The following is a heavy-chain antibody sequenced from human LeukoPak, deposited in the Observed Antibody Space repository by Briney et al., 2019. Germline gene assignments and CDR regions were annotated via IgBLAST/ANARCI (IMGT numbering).Heavy chain of an antibody. CDR3: ARVRFLEWLLPSYYFDY. J-gene: IGHJ4*02. Sequence: ASVKVSCKASGYTFTCYYMHWVRQAPGQGLEWMGWINPNSGGTNYAQKFQGRVTMTRDTSISTAYMELSRLRSDDTAVYYCARVRFLEWLLPSYYFDYWGQGTLVTVSS. D-gene: IGHD3-3*01. V-gene: IGHV1-2*02. CDR1: GYTFTCYY. CDR2: INPNSGGT.